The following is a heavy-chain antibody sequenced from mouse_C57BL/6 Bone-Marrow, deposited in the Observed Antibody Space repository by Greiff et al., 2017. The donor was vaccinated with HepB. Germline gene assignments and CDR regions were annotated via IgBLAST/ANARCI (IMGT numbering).Heavy chain of an antibody. D-gene: IGHD1-1*01. CDR1: GYTFTSYW. CDR2: IDPSDSYT. J-gene: IGHJ1*03. Sequence: VQLQQPGAELVRPGTSVKLSCKASGYTFTSYWMHWVKQRPGQGLEWIGVIDPSDSYTNYNQKFKGKSTLTVDKSSSTAYMQLSSLTSEDSAVYYCARERFITTVVATPYWYFDVWGTGTTVTVSS. V-gene: IGHV1-59*01. CDR3: ARERFITTVVATPYWYFDV.